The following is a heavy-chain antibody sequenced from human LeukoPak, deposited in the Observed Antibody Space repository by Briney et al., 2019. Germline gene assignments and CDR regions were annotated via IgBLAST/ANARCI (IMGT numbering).Heavy chain of an antibody. Sequence: ASVKVSCKASGYTLTGYYMHWVRQAPGQGLEWMGWINPNSGGTKYAQKFQGRVTMTRDTSISTVYMELSRLRSDDTAVYYCARGLRGSPAFDYWGQGTLVTVSS. V-gene: IGHV1-2*02. D-gene: IGHD2-2*01. CDR3: ARGLRGSPAFDY. CDR1: GYTLTGYY. J-gene: IGHJ4*02. CDR2: INPNSGGT.